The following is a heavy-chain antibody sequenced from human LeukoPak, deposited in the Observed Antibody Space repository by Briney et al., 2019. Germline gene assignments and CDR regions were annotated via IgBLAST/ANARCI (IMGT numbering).Heavy chain of an antibody. D-gene: IGHD6-19*01. V-gene: IGHV5-51*01. CDR1: GYSFTSYW. CDR3: ARRIAVAGSIRYYFDY. CDR2: IYPGDSDT. J-gene: IGHJ4*02. Sequence: GESLKISCNGSGYSFTSYWIGWVRQMPGKGLEWMGIIYPGDSDTRYSPSFQGQVTISADKSISTAYLQWSSLKASDTAMYYCARRIAVAGSIRYYFDYWGQGTLVTVSS.